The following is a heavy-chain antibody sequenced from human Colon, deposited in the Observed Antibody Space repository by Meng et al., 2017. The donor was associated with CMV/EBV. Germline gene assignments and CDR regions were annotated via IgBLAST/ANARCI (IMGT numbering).Heavy chain of an antibody. Sequence: GGSLRLSCQVSGNRFSNSWIGWVRQMPGKGLDWMAIIYPGESDAVHNPSFQGRVTISADKSISTAYLQWSSLRASDTAMYYCERREYFDTESGNWGQGTMVTVSS. V-gene: IGHV5-51*01. D-gene: IGHD3-22*01. CDR1: GNRFSNSW. J-gene: IGHJ4*02. CDR2: IYPGESDA. CDR3: ERREYFDTESGN.